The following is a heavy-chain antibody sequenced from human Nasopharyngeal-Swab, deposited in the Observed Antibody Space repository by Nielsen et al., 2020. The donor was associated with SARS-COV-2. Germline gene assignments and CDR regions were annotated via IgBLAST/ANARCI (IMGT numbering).Heavy chain of an antibody. CDR3: ARGPYYDSSGYSDY. J-gene: IGHJ4*02. CDR1: GYTFISYY. CDR2: INPNSGGT. D-gene: IGHD3-22*01. Sequence: ASLQVSCKASGYTFISYYMHRVRQPPGQGLEWMGWINPNSGGTNYAQKFQGRVTMTRDTSISTAYMELSRLRSDDTAVYYCARGPYYDSSGYSDYWGQGTLVTVSS. V-gene: IGHV1-2*02.